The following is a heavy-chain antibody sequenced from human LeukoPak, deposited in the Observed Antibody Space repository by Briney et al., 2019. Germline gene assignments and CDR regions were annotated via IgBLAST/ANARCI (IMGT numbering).Heavy chain of an antibody. Sequence: GGSLRLSCAASGFTFSSYGMHWVRQAPGKGLEWVAVISYDGSNKYYADSVKGRFTISRDNSKNTLYLQMNSLRAEDTAVYYCAKVKQAAVDYWGQGTLVTVSS. J-gene: IGHJ4*02. V-gene: IGHV3-30*18. D-gene: IGHD6-13*01. CDR1: GFTFSSYG. CDR3: AKVKQAAVDY. CDR2: ISYDGSNK.